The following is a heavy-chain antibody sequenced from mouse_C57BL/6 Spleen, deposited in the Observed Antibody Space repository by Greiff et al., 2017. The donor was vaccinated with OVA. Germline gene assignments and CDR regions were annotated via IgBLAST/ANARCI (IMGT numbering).Heavy chain of an antibody. CDR3: ARAIYYYGSSLTGFDY. CDR1: GYTFTDYY. CDR2: INPYNGGT. V-gene: IGHV1-19*01. Sequence: LVKPGASVKMSCKASGYTFTDYYMNWVKQSHGKSLEWIGVINPYNGGTSYNQKFKGKATLTVDKSSSTAYMELNSLTSEDSAVYYCARAIYYYGSSLTGFDYWGQGTTLTVSS. D-gene: IGHD1-1*01. J-gene: IGHJ2*01.